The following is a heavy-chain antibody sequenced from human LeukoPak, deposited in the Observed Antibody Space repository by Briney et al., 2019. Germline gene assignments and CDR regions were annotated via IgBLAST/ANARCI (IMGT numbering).Heavy chain of an antibody. V-gene: IGHV1-69*05. D-gene: IGHD3-10*01. CDR1: GGTFSSYA. Sequence: ASVKVSCKASGGTFSSYAISWVRQAPGQGLEWMGGTIPIFGTANCAQKFQGRVTITTDESTSTAYMELSSLRSEDTAVYYCARSYYYGSGSYYNVIGYFDYWGQGTLVTVSS. J-gene: IGHJ4*02. CDR2: TIPIFGTA. CDR3: ARSYYYGSGSYYNVIGYFDY.